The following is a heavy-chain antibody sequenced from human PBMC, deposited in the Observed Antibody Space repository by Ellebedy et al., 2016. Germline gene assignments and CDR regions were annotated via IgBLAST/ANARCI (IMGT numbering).Heavy chain of an antibody. J-gene: IGHJ3*02. CDR3: AKGLKKWLALGFAAFDI. CDR1: GFTFEDYT. V-gene: IGHV3-43*01. D-gene: IGHD6-19*01. Sequence: GESLKISCAASGFTFEDYTMHWVRHAPGKGLEWVSQISWDAGSTEYADSVKGRFTVSRDNSKNFLFLQMNSLRIEDAALYYCAKGLKKWLALGFAAFDIWGPGTEVTVTS. CDR2: ISWDAGST.